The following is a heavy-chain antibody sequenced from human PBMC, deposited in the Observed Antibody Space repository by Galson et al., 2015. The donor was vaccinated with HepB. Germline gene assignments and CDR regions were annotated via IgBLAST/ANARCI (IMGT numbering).Heavy chain of an antibody. CDR2: ISGSGGST. Sequence: SLRLSCAASGFTFSSYAMSWVRQAPGKGLEWVSAISGSGGSTYYADSVKGRFTISRDNSKNTLYLQMNSLRAEDTAVYYCARCGITMIVVLGAFDIWGQGTMVTVSS. V-gene: IGHV3-23*01. CDR3: ARCGITMIVVLGAFDI. J-gene: IGHJ3*02. CDR1: GFTFSSYA. D-gene: IGHD3-22*01.